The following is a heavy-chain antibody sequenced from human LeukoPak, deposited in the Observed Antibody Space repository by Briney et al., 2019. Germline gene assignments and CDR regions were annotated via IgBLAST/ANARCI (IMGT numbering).Heavy chain of an antibody. CDR1: GGSISSGGYY. J-gene: IGHJ4*02. V-gene: IGHV4-31*03. CDR2: IYYSGST. Sequence: SETLSLTCTVSGGSISSGGYYWSWIRQHPGKGLEWIGYIYYSGSTYYNPSLKSRVTISVDTSKNQFSLKLSSVTAADTAVYYCATCPITADGAVDYWGQGIRVTVSS. CDR3: ATCPITADGAVDY. D-gene: IGHD6-13*01.